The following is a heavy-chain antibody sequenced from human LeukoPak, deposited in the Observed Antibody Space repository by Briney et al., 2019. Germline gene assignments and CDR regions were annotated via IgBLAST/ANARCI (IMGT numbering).Heavy chain of an antibody. CDR1: GFTVSSNY. CDR2: IYSGGST. CDR3: ARGGEVVGATPYYYYYMDV. J-gene: IGHJ6*03. D-gene: IGHD1-26*01. Sequence: GGSLRLSCAASGFTVSSNYMSWVRQAPGKGLEWVSVIYSGGSTYYADSVKGRFTISRDNSKNTLYLQMNSLRAEDTAVYYCARGGEVVGATPYYYYYMDVWGKGTTVTVSS. V-gene: IGHV3-53*01.